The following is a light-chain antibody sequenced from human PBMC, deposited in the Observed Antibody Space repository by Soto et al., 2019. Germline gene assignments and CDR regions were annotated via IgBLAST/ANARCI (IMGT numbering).Light chain of an antibody. J-gene: IGLJ1*01. CDR2: EVS. V-gene: IGLV2-8*01. Sequence: QSVLTQPPSASGSPGQSVTISCTGTSSDVGGYNYVSWYQQHPGKAPKLMIYEVSKRPSGVPDRFSGSKSGNTASLTVPGLQAEDEADYYCSSYAGSNNLVFGTGNKVTVL. CDR1: SSDVGGYNY. CDR3: SSYAGSNNLV.